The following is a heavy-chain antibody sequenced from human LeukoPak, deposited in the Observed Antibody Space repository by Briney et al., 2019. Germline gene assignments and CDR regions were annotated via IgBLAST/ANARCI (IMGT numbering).Heavy chain of an antibody. J-gene: IGHJ4*02. Sequence: GGSLRLSCAASGYTVSNNHMSWVRQAPGKGLEWVSIIYSPGNTYYADSVKGRFTISRANSKNTLYLQMNSLRAEDTAVYYCARDPGYISSWFGYWGQGTLVTVSS. V-gene: IGHV3-53*01. CDR2: IYSPGNT. D-gene: IGHD6-13*01. CDR3: ARDPGYISSWFGY. CDR1: GYTVSNNH.